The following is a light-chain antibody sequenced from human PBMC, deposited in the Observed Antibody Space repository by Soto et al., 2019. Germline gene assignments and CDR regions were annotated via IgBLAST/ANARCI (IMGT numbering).Light chain of an antibody. CDR1: QGLLYRSNNENY. J-gene: IGKJ1*01. V-gene: IGKV4-1*01. CDR3: QQYGSSPQA. Sequence: DIVMTQSPDSLALSLGETATINCKSSQGLLYRSNNENYLAWYQQKPGQAPKLLIYWASTRESGVPERFSGSGSGTDFTLTISRLEPEDFAVYYCQQYGSSPQAFGQGTKVDIK. CDR2: WAS.